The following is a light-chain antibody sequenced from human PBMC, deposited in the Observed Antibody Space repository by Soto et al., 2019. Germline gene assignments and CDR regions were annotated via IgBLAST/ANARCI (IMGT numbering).Light chain of an antibody. CDR2: EVS. Sequence: QSALTQPASVSGSPGQPITISCTGSSSDVGGYNYGSWYQQHPGKAPKLMIFEVSYRPSGVSNRFSGSKSGNTASLTISGLQAEDEADYYCSSYTSSSTVVFGGGTKVTVL. J-gene: IGLJ2*01. CDR3: SSYTSSSTVV. V-gene: IGLV2-14*01. CDR1: SSDVGGYNY.